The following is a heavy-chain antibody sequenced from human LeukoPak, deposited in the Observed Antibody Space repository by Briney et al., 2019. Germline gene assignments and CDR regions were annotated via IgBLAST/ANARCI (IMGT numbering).Heavy chain of an antibody. V-gene: IGHV4-59*08. D-gene: IGHD1-26*01. CDR2: IFYSGNT. CDR3: ARLAAISGSDYPDD. Sequence: SETLSLTCTVSGVSISSYYWSWIRQPPGKGLEWIGYIFYSGNTIYNPSLRIRVTISADTSKNHFSLRLRSVTAADTAVYYCARLAAISGSDYPDDWGQGTLVTVSS. CDR1: GVSISSYY. J-gene: IGHJ4*02.